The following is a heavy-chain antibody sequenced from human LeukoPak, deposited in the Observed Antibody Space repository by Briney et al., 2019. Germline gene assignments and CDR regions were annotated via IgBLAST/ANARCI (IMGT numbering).Heavy chain of an antibody. J-gene: IGHJ4*02. V-gene: IGHV3-7*05. Sequence: GGSLRLSCSASGFIFSNYWMSWVRLAPGKGLERVANINQDGREKYYVDSVKGRFTISRDNAKNSLSLQMNSLRAEDTALYYCARDKSYGDSEDYWGQGTLVTVSS. CDR2: INQDGREK. CDR3: ARDKSYGDSEDY. CDR1: GFIFSNYW. D-gene: IGHD4-17*01.